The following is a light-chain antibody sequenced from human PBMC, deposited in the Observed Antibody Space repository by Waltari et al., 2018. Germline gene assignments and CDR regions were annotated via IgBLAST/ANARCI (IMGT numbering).Light chain of an antibody. V-gene: IGKV2-30*01. CDR2: HVS. Sequence: DVVMTQSPLSLSVTLGQPASIACRSSQSLVYSDGNTALHWFHQRPGQYPRRLIYHVSNRDTGVPDRFSGSGSDTDFTLKISRVEAEDVGVFYCLQGTHWPLTFGGGTKVEIK. CDR1: QSLVYSDGNTA. J-gene: IGKJ4*01. CDR3: LQGTHWPLT.